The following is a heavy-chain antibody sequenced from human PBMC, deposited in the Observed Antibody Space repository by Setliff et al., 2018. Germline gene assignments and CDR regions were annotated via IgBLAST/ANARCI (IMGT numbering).Heavy chain of an antibody. CDR3: ARMSGFLYLDV. D-gene: IGHD3-3*01. J-gene: IGHJ6*03. CDR2: IYTSWST. CDR1: GGSINSRTYY. V-gene: IGHV4-61*09. Sequence: SETLSLTCTVSGGSINSRTYYWSWIRQSAGKGLEWIGHIYTSWSTVYNPSLKSRVTMSVDTSKNQFPLELTSATAADTAVYYCARMSGFLYLDVWGNGTTVTVSS.